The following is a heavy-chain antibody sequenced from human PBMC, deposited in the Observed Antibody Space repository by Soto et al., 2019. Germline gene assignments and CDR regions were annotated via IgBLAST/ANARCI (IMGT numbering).Heavy chain of an antibody. CDR1: GYTFTGYY. Sequence: GASVKVSCKASGYTFTGYYMHWVRQAPGQGLEWMGWINPNSGGTNYAQKFQGWVTMTRDTSISTAYMELSRLRSDDTAVYYCARVGSSGWRPSYYFDYWGQGTLVTVSS. J-gene: IGHJ4*02. CDR2: INPNSGGT. CDR3: ARVGSSGWRPSYYFDY. D-gene: IGHD6-19*01. V-gene: IGHV1-2*04.